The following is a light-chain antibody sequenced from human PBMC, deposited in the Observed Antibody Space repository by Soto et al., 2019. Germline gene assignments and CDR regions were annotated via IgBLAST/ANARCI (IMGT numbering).Light chain of an antibody. CDR2: DGS. CDR1: SSDVGSSNF. Sequence: QSVLTQPASVSGSPGQSITISCTGTSSDVGSSNFVSWYQQHPVKAPKLMLYDGSKRPSGVSNRVSGSKSGNTASLTISGLQAEDEADYYCCSYAGTSTLVFGGGTKLTVL. V-gene: IGLV2-23*01. CDR3: CSYAGTSTLV. J-gene: IGLJ2*01.